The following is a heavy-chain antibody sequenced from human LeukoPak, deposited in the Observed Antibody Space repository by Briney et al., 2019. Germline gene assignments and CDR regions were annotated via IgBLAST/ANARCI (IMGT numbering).Heavy chain of an antibody. CDR2: INNDGSYI. CDR1: GFIFSNSA. D-gene: IGHD5-18*01. V-gene: IGHV3-21*01. J-gene: IGHJ4*02. Sequence: GGSLRLSCAASGFIFSNSAMNWVRQAPGKGLEWVSSINNDGSYIYYAGSVKGRFTISRDNAKNSLYLQMNSLRAEDTAVYYCARDLKIWGSYGFDYWGQGTLVTVSS. CDR3: ARDLKIWGSYGFDY.